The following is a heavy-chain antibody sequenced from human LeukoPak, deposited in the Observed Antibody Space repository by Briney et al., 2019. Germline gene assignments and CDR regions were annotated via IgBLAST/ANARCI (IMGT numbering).Heavy chain of an antibody. CDR3: ARGVGAPIDY. V-gene: IGHV4-59*01. D-gene: IGHD1-26*01. CDR2: IYYSGST. CDR1: GGSNSSYY. J-gene: IGHJ4*02. Sequence: SETLSLTCTVSGGSNSSYYWSWIRQPPGKGLEWIGYIYYSGSTNYNPSLKSRVTISVDTSKNQFSLKLSSVTAADTAVYYCARGVGAPIDYWGQGTLVTVSS.